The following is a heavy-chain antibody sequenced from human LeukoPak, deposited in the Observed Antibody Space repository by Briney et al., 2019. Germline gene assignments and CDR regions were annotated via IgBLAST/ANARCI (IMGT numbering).Heavy chain of an antibody. J-gene: IGHJ4*02. CDR2: IYSGGST. V-gene: IGHV3-66*01. Sequence: GGSLRLSCAVSGFTVSSNYMSWVRQAPGKGLEWVSVIYSGGSTYYADSVKGRFTISRDDSKKGRFTISRDNSKNTLYLQMNSLRAEDTAVYYCARAGPSSSWHQFDYWGQGTLVTVSS. CDR1: GFTVSSNY. CDR3: ARAGPSSSWHQFDY. D-gene: IGHD6-13*01.